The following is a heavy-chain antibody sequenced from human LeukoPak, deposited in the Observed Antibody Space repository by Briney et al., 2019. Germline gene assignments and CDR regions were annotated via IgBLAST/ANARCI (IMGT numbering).Heavy chain of an antibody. J-gene: IGHJ5*02. V-gene: IGHV4-61*02. D-gene: IGHD3-10*01. CDR3: ARQWFGKLGA. Sequence: SETLSLTCTVSGGSISSGSYYWSWIRQPAGKGLEWIGRIYTSGSTNYNPSLKSRVTISVDTSKNRFSLKLSSVTAADTAVYYCARQWFGKLGAWGQGTLVTVSS. CDR1: GGSISSGSYY. CDR2: IYTSGST.